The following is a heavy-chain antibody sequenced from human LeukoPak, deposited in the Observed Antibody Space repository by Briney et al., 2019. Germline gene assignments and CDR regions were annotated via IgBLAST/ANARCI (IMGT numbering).Heavy chain of an antibody. CDR3: AREHIASEEWCIES. D-gene: IGHD3-3*01. Sequence: SETLSLTCAVYGGSFSGYYWSWIRQPPGKGLEWIGEINHSGSTNYNPSLKSRVTISVDTSKNQFSLKLSAVTAADTALYYCAREHIASEEWCIESWGEGTRDSVS. V-gene: IGHV4-34*01. J-gene: IGHJ1*01. CDR1: GGSFSGYY. CDR2: INHSGST.